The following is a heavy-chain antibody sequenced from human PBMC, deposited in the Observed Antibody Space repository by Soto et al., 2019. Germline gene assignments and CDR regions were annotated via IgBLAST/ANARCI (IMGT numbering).Heavy chain of an antibody. Sequence: GGSLRLSCAVSGFTFRSYWMHWVRQAPGRGLAWVSRINTDGSSTSYADSVKGRFTISRDNAKNTPYLQMNSLRVEDTAVYYCARDETQTFRSYVYYYGVDVWGQGTTVTVSS. CDR2: INTDGSST. D-gene: IGHD3-16*01. J-gene: IGHJ6*02. CDR1: GFTFRSYW. V-gene: IGHV3-74*01. CDR3: ARDETQTFRSYVYYYGVDV.